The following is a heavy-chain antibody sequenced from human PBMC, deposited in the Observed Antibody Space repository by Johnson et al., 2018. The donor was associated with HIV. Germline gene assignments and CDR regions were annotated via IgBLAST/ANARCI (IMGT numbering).Heavy chain of an antibody. Sequence: QVQLVESGGCVVQPGRSLRLFCAVSGFNFNTYTMHWVRQAPGRGLEWVAVISYDGGNRYYADSVKGRFTISRDSSQNTLYLQMNSLRPDDTAVYYCARGRKDIAVVDGLDTDAFDTWGQGTVVTVSS. V-gene: IGHV3-30*01. D-gene: IGHD2-2*01. CDR3: ARGRKDIAVVDGLDTDAFDT. CDR1: GFNFNTYT. CDR2: ISYDGGNR. J-gene: IGHJ3*02.